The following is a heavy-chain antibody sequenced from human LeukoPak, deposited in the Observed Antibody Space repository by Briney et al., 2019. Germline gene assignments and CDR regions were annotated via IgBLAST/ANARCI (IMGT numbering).Heavy chain of an antibody. CDR3: ARGRGQLVLNYFDY. D-gene: IGHD6-13*01. CDR1: GFTFSSYS. J-gene: IGHJ4*02. Sequence: PGGSLRLSCAAPGFTFSSYSMNWVRQAPGKGLEWVSSISSSSSYIYYADSVKGRFTISRDNAKNSLYLQMNSLRAEDTAVYYCARGRGQLVLNYFDYWGQGTLVTVSS. CDR2: ISSSSSYI. V-gene: IGHV3-21*01.